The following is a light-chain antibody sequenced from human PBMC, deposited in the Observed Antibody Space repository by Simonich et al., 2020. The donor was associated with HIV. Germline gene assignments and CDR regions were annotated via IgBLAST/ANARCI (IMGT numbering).Light chain of an antibody. Sequence: NFMLTQPHSVSESPGKTVTISCTRSSGSIASNYVQWYQQRPGSSPTTVIYENNQRPSGVPDRFSGSIDSSSNSASLTISGLKTEDEADYYRQSYDSSNRGVFGGGTKLTVL. CDR3: QSYDSSNRGV. J-gene: IGLJ3*02. V-gene: IGLV6-57*01. CDR1: SGSIASNY. CDR2: ENN.